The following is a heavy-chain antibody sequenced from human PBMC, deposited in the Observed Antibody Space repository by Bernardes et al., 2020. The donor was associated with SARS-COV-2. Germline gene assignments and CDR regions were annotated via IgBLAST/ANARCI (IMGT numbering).Heavy chain of an antibody. V-gene: IGHV4-34*01. D-gene: IGHD4-17*01. CDR2: INHSGST. Sequence: SETLSLTRAVYGGSFSGYYWSWIRQPPGKGLEWIGEINHSGSTNYNPSLKSRVTISVDTSKNQFSLKLSSVTAADTAVYYCAREYDGDYVDSYYYYYYMDGWGKGTTVTVSS. CDR3: AREYDGDYVDSYYYYYYMDG. J-gene: IGHJ6*03. CDR1: GGSFSGYY.